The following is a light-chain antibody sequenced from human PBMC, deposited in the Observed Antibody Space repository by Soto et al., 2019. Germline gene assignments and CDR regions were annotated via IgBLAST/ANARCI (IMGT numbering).Light chain of an antibody. J-gene: IGKJ4*01. Sequence: DIQMTQSPSSLSASVGSRVTITCRASQSISSYLNWYQQKPGKAPKLLIYAASSLQSGVPSWFSGSGSGTDFTLTISSLQPEDFATYYCQQSYSTLSLTFGGGTKVEIK. CDR3: QQSYSTLSLT. CDR1: QSISSY. V-gene: IGKV1-39*01. CDR2: AAS.